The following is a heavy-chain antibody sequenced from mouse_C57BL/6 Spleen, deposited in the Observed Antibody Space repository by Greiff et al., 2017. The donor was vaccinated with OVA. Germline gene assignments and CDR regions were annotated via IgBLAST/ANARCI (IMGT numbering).Heavy chain of an antibody. CDR3: TTLYYGSSWFAY. V-gene: IGHV14-4*01. CDR1: GFNIKDDY. CDR2: IDPENGDT. Sequence: VQLQQPGAELVRPGASVKLSCTASGFNIKDDYMHWVKQRPEQGLEWIGWIDPENGDTEYASKFQGKATIPADTSSNTAYLQLSSLTSEDTAVYYCTTLYYGSSWFAYWGQGTLVTVSA. D-gene: IGHD1-1*01. J-gene: IGHJ3*01.